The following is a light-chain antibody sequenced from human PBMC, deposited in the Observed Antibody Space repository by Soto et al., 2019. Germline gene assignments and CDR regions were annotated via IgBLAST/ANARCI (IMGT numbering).Light chain of an antibody. V-gene: IGLV2-14*03. CDR2: DVN. Sequence: QSALTQPASMSGSPGQSITISCTGTSSDVGGYNYVSWYRQHPGKAPKLMIYDVNNRPSGVSNRFSGSKSGNTASLTISGLQAEDAADYYCSTHSSSSTLVVFGGGNKLTVL. J-gene: IGLJ2*01. CDR1: SSDVGGYNY. CDR3: STHSSSSTLVV.